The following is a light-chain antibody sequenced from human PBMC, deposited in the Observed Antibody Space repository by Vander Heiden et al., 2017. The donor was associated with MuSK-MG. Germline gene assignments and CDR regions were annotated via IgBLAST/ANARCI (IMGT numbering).Light chain of an antibody. Sequence: QSVLTQPPSASGTPGQRVTISCSGSSSNIGSNYVYWYQQLPGTAPKLLIYRNNQRPSGVPGRFSGSKSGTSASLAISGLRAEDEADYYCAAGDDSRSGVVFGGGTKLTVL. J-gene: IGLJ2*01. CDR1: SSNIGSNY. V-gene: IGLV1-47*01. CDR2: RNN. CDR3: AAGDDSRSGVV.